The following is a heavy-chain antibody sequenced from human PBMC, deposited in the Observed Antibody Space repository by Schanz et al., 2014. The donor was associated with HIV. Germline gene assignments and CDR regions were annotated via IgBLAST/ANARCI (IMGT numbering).Heavy chain of an antibody. CDR3: ARDYYDSSAYYPPAWYAFDI. CDR1: GYTFTSYD. V-gene: IGHV1-46*01. CDR2: INPTGGTT. Sequence: QLQLVQSGAGVKKPGASVKVSCKASGYTFTSYDINWVRQATGQGLEWMGVINPTGGTTAYAEKFQGRVTMTRDTSTSTVYMELSNLGSGDAAVYFCARDYYDSSAYYPPAWYAFDIWGPGTQVTVSS. D-gene: IGHD3-22*01. J-gene: IGHJ3*02.